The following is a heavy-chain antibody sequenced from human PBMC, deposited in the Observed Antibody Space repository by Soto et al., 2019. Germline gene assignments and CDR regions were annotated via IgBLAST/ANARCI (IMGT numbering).Heavy chain of an antibody. CDR3: ARGRYDFWSGYYRRSPEYFQH. CDR2: IYYSGST. J-gene: IGHJ1*01. V-gene: IGHV4-30-4*02. Sequence: SETLSLTYTVSGGSISSGDYYWSLIRQPPGKGLEWIGYIYYSGSTYYNPSLKSRVTISVDTSISTAYMELSSLRSEDTAVYYCARGRYDFWSGYYRRSPEYFQHWGQGTLVTVSS. D-gene: IGHD3-3*01. CDR1: GGSISSGDYY.